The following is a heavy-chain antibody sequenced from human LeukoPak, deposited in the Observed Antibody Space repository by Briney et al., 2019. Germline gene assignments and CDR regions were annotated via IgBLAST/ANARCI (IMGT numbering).Heavy chain of an antibody. V-gene: IGHV3-7*04. D-gene: IGHD3-16*01. J-gene: IGHJ4*02. CDR3: ARNYD. CDR1: GFTFSSNW. Sequence: GGSLRFSCTASGFTFSSNWMTWVRQAPGKGLEWVANINQDGGEKYYVDSVKGRFTISRDNAKNSLYLQMNSLRVEDTAVYYCARNYDWGQGTLVTVSS. CDR2: INQDGGEK.